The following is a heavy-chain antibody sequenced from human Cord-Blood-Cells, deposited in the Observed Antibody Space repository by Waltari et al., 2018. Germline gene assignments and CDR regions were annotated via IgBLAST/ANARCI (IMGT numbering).Heavy chain of an antibody. CDR1: GFTVSSNY. CDR2: IYSGGST. V-gene: IGHV3-53*01. J-gene: IGHJ4*02. CDR3: ARGFGYYGSGSYYNYFDY. D-gene: IGHD3-10*01. Sequence: EVQLVESGGGLIQPGGSLRLSCAASGFTVSSNYMSWVRQAPGKGLEWVSVIYSGGSTYYADSGKGRFTISRDNSKNTLYLQMNSLRAEDTAVYYCARGFGYYGSGSYYNYFDYWGQGTLVTVSS.